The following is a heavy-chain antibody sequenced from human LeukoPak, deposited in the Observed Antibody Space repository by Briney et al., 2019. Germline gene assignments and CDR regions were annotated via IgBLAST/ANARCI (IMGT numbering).Heavy chain of an antibody. Sequence: SGTLSLTCAVSRGSISSSNWWSWVRQPPGKGLEWIGEIYHSGSTNYNPSLKSRVTISVDKSKNQFPLKLSSVTAAAAAVYYCARSGDYAWFDHWGQGTLVTVSS. CDR1: RGSISSSNW. CDR3: ARSGDYAWFDH. J-gene: IGHJ5*02. D-gene: IGHD4-17*01. V-gene: IGHV4-4*02. CDR2: IYHSGST.